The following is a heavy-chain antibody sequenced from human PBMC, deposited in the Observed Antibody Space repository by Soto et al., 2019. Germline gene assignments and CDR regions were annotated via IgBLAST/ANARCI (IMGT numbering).Heavy chain of an antibody. CDR1: GGTFSSYA. V-gene: IGHV1-69*01. D-gene: IGHD1-26*01. J-gene: IGHJ4*02. CDR2: IIPIFGTA. Sequence: QVQLVQSGAEVKKPGSSVTVSCKASGGTFSSYAISWVRQAPGQGLEWMGGIIPIFGTANYAQKFQGRVTITADEDTSTAYVELSSLISEDTAVYYCARGGIGGATGLDYWGQGTLVTVSS. CDR3: ARGGIGGATGLDY.